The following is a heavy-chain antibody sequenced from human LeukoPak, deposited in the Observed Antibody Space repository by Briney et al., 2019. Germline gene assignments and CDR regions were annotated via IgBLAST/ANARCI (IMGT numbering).Heavy chain of an antibody. CDR2: IRSKAYGGTT. V-gene: IGHV3-49*04. Sequence: GGSLRLSCTASGFTFGDYAMSWVRQAPGKGLEWVGFIRSKAYGGTTEYAASVEGRFTISRDDSKSIAYLQMISLKTEDTAVYYCTRVSIGYCSSASCYGIGIDYWGQGTLVTVSS. CDR1: GFTFGDYA. J-gene: IGHJ4*02. CDR3: TRVSIGYCSSASCYGIGIDY. D-gene: IGHD2-2*01.